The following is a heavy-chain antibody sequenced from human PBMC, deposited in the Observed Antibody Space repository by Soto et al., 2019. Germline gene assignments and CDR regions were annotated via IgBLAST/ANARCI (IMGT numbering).Heavy chain of an antibody. D-gene: IGHD6-13*01. V-gene: IGHV6-1*01. J-gene: IGHJ5*02. Sequence: PSQTISLTCAISGDSVSSNSAAWNWIRQSPSRGLEWLGRTYYRSKWYNDYAVSVKSRITINPDTSKNQFSLQLNSVTPEDTAVYYCARGASTGYSSSWYGFDPWGQGTLVTVSS. CDR3: ARGASTGYSSSWYGFDP. CDR1: GDSVSSNSAA. CDR2: TYYRSKWYN.